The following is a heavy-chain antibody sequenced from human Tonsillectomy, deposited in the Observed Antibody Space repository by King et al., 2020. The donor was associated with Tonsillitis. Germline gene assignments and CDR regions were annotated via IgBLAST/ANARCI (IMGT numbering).Heavy chain of an antibody. V-gene: IGHV4-34*01. J-gene: IGHJ6*03. CDR3: ARVRPNYGSGSYYYYYYMDV. D-gene: IGHD3-10*01. Sequence: VQLQQWGAGLLKPSETLSLTCAVYDGSFSGYYWSWIRQPPGKGLEWIGEINDSGSTNYNPSLRSRVTISVDTSKNQFSLKLSSVTAADTAVYYCARVRPNYGSGSYYYYYYMDVWGKGTTVTVSS. CDR1: DGSFSGYY. CDR2: INDSGST.